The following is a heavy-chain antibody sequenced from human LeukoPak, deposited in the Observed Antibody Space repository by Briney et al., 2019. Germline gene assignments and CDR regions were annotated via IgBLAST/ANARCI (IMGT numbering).Heavy chain of an antibody. V-gene: IGHV3-23*01. CDR3: ARERERNNWYYFDY. CDR2: IGGGGGST. Sequence: GGSLRLSCAASGFTFSSYGMSWVRQAPGKGLEWVSTIGGGGGSTYHADSVKGRFTISRDDSKNTLYLQMNSLRAEDTAVYYCARERERNNWYYFDYWGQGTLVTVSS. CDR1: GFTFSSYG. D-gene: IGHD1-1*01. J-gene: IGHJ4*02.